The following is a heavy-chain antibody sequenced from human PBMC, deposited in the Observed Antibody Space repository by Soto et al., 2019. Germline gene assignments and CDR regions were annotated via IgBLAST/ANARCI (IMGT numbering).Heavy chain of an antibody. CDR1: GYSFSFYW. Sequence: GESLKISCKASGYSFSFYWIGWVHQMPGKGLEWMAIMYPDDSDIRYSPSFEAHVTISADKSTSTAFLQWSSLKASDTAMYYCATAYVYDFENSNYYRDAFDIWGQGTLATVSS. J-gene: IGHJ3*02. D-gene: IGHD3-22*01. CDR2: MYPDDSDI. V-gene: IGHV5-51*07. CDR3: ATAYVYDFENSNYYRDAFDI.